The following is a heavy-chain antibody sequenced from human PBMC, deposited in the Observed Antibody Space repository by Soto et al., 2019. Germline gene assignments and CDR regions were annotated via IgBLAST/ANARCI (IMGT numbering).Heavy chain of an antibody. D-gene: IGHD6-19*01. CDR2: ISYDGSNK. CDR1: GFTFSSYA. CDR3: AIGEWLVR. J-gene: IGHJ4*02. Sequence: QVQLVESGGGVVQPGRSLRLSCAASGFTFSSYAMHWVRQAPGKGLEWVAVISYDGSNKYYADSVKGRFTISRDNSKNTLYLKMNSLRAEDTAVYYCAIGEWLVRWGQGTLVTVSS. V-gene: IGHV3-30-3*01.